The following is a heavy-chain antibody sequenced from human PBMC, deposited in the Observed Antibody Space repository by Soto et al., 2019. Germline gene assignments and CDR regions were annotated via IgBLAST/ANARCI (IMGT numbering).Heavy chain of an antibody. D-gene: IGHD6-6*01. J-gene: IGHJ4*02. CDR3: AKDLTRQLAYWY. Sequence: ASVKVSCKASGFSFTGYYIHWLRQAPGQGLEWMGWINAHSGGTEYAQKFQGRVTLTRDTSIATAYLTLTSLTSDDTALYYCAKDLTRQLAYWYWGQGTLVTVSS. CDR2: INAHSGGT. CDR1: GFSFTGYY. V-gene: IGHV1-2*02.